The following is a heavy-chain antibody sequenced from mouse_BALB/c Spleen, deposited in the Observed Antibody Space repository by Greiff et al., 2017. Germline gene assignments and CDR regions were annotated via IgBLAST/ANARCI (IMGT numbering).Heavy chain of an antibody. Sequence: EVQVVESGGGLVKPGGSLKLSCAASGFAFSSYDMSWVRQTPEKRLEWVAYISSGGGSTYYPDTVKGRFTISRDNAKNTLYLQMSSLKSEDTAMYYCARLPLYYAMDYWGQGTSVTVSS. J-gene: IGHJ4*01. CDR1: GFAFSSYD. V-gene: IGHV5-12-1*01. CDR2: ISSGGGST. CDR3: ARLPLYYAMDY.